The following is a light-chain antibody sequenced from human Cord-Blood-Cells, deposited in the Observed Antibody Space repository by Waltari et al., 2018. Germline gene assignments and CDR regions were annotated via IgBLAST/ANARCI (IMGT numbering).Light chain of an antibody. CDR1: HSVNSY. Sequence: EIVLTQSPATLSLSPGERATLSCRASHSVNSYLAWYQQKPGQAPRLLIYDASNRATGIPARFSGSGSGTDFTLTISSLEPEDFSVYYCQQRSNWYTFGQGTKLEIK. CDR2: DAS. J-gene: IGKJ2*01. CDR3: QQRSNWYT. V-gene: IGKV3-11*01.